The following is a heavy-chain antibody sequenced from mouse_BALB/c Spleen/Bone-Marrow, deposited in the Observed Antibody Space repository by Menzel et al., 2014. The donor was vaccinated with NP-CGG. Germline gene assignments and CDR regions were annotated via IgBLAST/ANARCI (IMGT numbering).Heavy chain of an antibody. CDR1: GYTFTEYT. Sequence: VQLQQSGPELVKPGASVKISCKPSGYTFTEYTIHWVKRSHGKSLEWIGNINPNIGGTTYNQKFKGKATLTVDMSSSTAYMDLRSLTSEDSAVYYCARGRFAYWGQGTLVTVSA. V-gene: IGHV1-18*01. CDR3: ARGRFAY. J-gene: IGHJ3*01. CDR2: INPNIGGT.